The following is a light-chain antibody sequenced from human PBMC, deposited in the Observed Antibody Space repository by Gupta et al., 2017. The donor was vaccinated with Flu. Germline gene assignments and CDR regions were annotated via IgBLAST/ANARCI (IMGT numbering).Light chain of an antibody. CDR3: NQNKRSFT. J-gene: IGKJ2*01. CDR2: KVS. V-gene: IGKV2-30*01. Sequence: DVVMTQSPLSLPVSLGQPASISCRSSQSLEYSDGDTYLTWFHQRPGQSPRRLIYKVSNRDFGAPDRFGGGGEAIDFTLKSSRGEAEDVGFYYGNQNKRSFTFGQGTKLDIK. CDR1: QSLEYSDGDTY.